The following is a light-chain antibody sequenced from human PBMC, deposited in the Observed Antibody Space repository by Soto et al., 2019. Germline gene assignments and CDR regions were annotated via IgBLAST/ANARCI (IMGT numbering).Light chain of an antibody. V-gene: IGLV2-23*02. CDR2: EAI. CDR3: CSFVDSRTFI. Sequence: QSALTQPASVSGSPGQSITISCTGTRSDDGSYDFVSWYQQHPGKVPKLLIYEAIVRPSGVSNRFSGSKSGNTASLTISGLQAEDAADYYCCSFVDSRTFIFGGGTKLTVL. J-gene: IGLJ2*01. CDR1: RSDDGSYDF.